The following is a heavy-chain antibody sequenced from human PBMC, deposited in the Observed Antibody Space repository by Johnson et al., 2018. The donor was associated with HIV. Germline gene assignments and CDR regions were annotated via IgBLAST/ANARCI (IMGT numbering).Heavy chain of an antibody. D-gene: IGHD7-27*01. J-gene: IGHJ3*02. Sequence: QVQLVESGGGVVQPGGSLRLSCAASGFTFSSYAMHWVRQAPGKGLEWVAVISYDGSNKYYADSVRGRFTISRDNSKNTLYLQMNSLRAEDTAVYYCARDQTGVTTIWGQGTMVTVSS. CDR3: ARDQTGVTTI. V-gene: IGHV3-30-3*01. CDR1: GFTFSSYA. CDR2: ISYDGSNK.